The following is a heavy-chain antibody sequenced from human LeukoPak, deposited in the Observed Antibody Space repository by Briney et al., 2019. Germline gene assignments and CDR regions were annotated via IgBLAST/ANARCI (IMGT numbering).Heavy chain of an antibody. Sequence: PSETLSLTCTVSGGSISSYYWSWIRQPPGKGLEWIGYIYYSGSTYYNPSLKSRVTISVDTSKNQFSLKLSSVTAADTAVYYCARHFHSFGWFDPWGQGTLVTVSS. J-gene: IGHJ5*02. D-gene: IGHD2-15*01. CDR2: IYYSGST. CDR1: GGSISSYY. V-gene: IGHV4-59*08. CDR3: ARHFHSFGWFDP.